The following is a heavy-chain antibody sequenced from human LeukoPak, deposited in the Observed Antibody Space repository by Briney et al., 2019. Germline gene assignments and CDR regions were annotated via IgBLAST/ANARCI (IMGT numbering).Heavy chain of an antibody. J-gene: IGHJ4*02. CDR2: IYYSGST. CDR1: GGSISSGDYY. Sequence: SETLSLTCTVSGGSISSGDYYWSWIRQPPGKGLERIGYIYYSGSTYYNPSLKSRVTISVDTSKNQFSLKLSSVTAADTAVYYCARASWSGYRYYFDYWGQGTLVTVSS. V-gene: IGHV4-30-4*08. CDR3: ARASWSGYRYYFDY. D-gene: IGHD3-3*01.